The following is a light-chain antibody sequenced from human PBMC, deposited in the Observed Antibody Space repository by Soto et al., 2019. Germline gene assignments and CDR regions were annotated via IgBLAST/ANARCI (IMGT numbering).Light chain of an antibody. CDR1: QTVRNN. CDR2: DAS. Sequence: EFVLTQSPGTLSLSPGERATLSCRAFQTVRNNYLAWYQQKPGQAPRLLIYDASTRATGIPARFSGSGSGTEFTLTISSLQSEDFAVYYCQQYNNWPPITFGQGTRLEIK. J-gene: IGKJ5*01. V-gene: IGKV3-15*01. CDR3: QQYNNWPPIT.